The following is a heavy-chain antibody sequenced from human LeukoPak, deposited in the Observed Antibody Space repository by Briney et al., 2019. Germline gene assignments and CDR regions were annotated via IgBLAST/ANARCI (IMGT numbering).Heavy chain of an antibody. CDR3: AKEYDFWSGNRYYHYYMDV. CDR2: ITSGTTYI. V-gene: IGHV3-21*01. J-gene: IGHJ6*03. CDR1: GFTFSDYN. D-gene: IGHD3-3*01. Sequence: PGGSLRLSCAASGFTFSDYNMNCVRQSPEKGLGWVSSITSGTTYIYYADSVRGRFTLSRDNAKNSLYLQMNRLRAEDTAVYYCAKEYDFWSGNRYYHYYMDVWGKGTTVTVSS.